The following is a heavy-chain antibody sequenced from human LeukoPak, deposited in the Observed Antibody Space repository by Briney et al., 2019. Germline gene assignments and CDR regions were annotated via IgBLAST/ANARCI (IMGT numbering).Heavy chain of an antibody. V-gene: IGHV1-46*01. CDR3: ARVIGGSCIDY. CDR1: GYTFTTDY. D-gene: IGHD1-26*01. CDR2: INPSGGST. J-gene: IGHJ4*02. Sequence: ASVKVSCKASGYTFTTDYIHWVRQAPGQGLEWMGIINPSGGSTTYARKFQGRVIMTGDTSTSTVYMELRSLRSEDTAVYYCARVIGGSCIDYWGQGTLVTVSS.